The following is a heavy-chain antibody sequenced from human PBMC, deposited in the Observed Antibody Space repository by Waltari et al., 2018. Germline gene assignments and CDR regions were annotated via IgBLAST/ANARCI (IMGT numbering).Heavy chain of an antibody. J-gene: IGHJ3*02. V-gene: IGHV1-24*01. CDR1: GYTLTELS. D-gene: IGHD5-12*01. CDR2: FDPEDGET. Sequence: QVQLVQSGAEVKKPGASVKVSCKVSGYTLTELSRPWVRQAPGKGLEWMGGFDPEDGETIDAQKFQGRVTMTEDTSTDTAYMELSSLRSEDTAVYYCATMVATGGGGAFDIWGQGTMVTVSS. CDR3: ATMVATGGGGAFDI.